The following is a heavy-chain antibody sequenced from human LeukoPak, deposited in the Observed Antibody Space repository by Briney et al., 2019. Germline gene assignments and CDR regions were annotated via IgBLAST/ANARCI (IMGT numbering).Heavy chain of an antibody. CDR2: INHSGST. D-gene: IGHD5-12*01. J-gene: IGHJ4*02. V-gene: IGHV4-34*01. Sequence: SETLSLACAVYGVSFSGYYWSWLRQPPGKGLEWLGEINHSGSTNYNPSLKSRVTISVDTSKNQFSLKLSSVTAADTAVYYCARGGYSGYGIEFDYWGQGTLVTVSS. CDR1: GVSFSGYY. CDR3: ARGGYSGYGIEFDY.